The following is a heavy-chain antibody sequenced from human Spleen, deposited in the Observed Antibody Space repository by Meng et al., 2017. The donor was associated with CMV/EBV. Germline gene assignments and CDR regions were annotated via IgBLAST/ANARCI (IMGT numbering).Heavy chain of an antibody. CDR1: GYNFTGYY. Sequence: ASVKVSCKGSGYNFTGYYIHWVRQAPGHGLEWMGIIKPGGGSTTYAQKFQGRVTLTRDMSTSTVYMELSSLRSEDTAVYYCARDQVAVSGLSYYFDFWGQGTLVTVSS. CDR3: ARDQVAVSGLSYYFDF. J-gene: IGHJ4*02. CDR2: IKPGGGST. V-gene: IGHV1-46*01. D-gene: IGHD6-19*01.